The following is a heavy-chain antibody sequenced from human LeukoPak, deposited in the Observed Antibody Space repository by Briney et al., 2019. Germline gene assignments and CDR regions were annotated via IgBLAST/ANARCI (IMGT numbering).Heavy chain of an antibody. CDR3: ARQSLDTAMVLGY. V-gene: IGHV4-61*01. Sequence: PSETLSLTCTVSGGSVSSGSYYWSWIRQPPGKGLEWIGYIYYSGSTNYNPSLKSRVTISVDTSKNQFSLKLSSVTAADTAVYYCARQSLDTAMVLGYWGQGTLVTVSS. CDR1: GGSVSSGSYY. D-gene: IGHD5-18*01. J-gene: IGHJ4*02. CDR2: IYYSGST.